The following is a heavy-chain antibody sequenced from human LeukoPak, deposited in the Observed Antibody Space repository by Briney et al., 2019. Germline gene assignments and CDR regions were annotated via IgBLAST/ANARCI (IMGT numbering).Heavy chain of an antibody. CDR1: GFTFSAHA. J-gene: IGHJ4*02. V-gene: IGHV3-64D*09. CDR2: INSNGDST. Sequence: GGSLRLSCSVSGFTFSAHAMHWVRQAPGKGLEFLSSINSNGDSTYNAESVKGRFTISRDNSRTTLYLQMRSRRPEDTAVYYCVKSGYSTSSDFAYWGQGTRFTVSS. D-gene: IGHD6-6*01. CDR3: VKSGYSTSSDFAY.